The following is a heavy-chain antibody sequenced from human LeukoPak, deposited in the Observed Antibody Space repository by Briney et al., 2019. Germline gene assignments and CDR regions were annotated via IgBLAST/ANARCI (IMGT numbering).Heavy chain of an antibody. CDR3: TRGPRDDS. CDR1: GYTLSTYE. V-gene: IGHV1-8*01. J-gene: IGHJ5*01. Sequence: ASVMVSCKAPGYTLSTYEINWVRQATGQGLEWMGWVHPNNGDTVYAQRFQGRVTMTRNTSISTAYMELSSLRSEDTAVYYCTRGPRDDSWGQGTLVTVSS. CDR2: VHPNNGDT.